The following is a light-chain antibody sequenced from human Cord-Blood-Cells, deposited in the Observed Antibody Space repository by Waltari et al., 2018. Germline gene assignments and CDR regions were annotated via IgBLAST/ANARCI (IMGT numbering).Light chain of an antibody. Sequence: DTQMTQSPSSLSASVGDRVTITCRASQSISSYLNWYQQKPGKAPKLLIYAASSLQSGVPSRFSGSGSGTDFTLTISSLQPEDFATYYCQQSYSTTQTFGQGTKVEIK. J-gene: IGKJ1*01. CDR2: AAS. V-gene: IGKV1-39*01. CDR1: QSISSY. CDR3: QQSYSTTQT.